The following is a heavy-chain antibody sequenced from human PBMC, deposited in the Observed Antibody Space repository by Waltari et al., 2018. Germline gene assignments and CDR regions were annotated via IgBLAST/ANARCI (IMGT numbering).Heavy chain of an antibody. D-gene: IGHD6-19*01. CDR2: INLDGTII. J-gene: IGHJ3*02. CDR3: ARGGGPLAATDAFDI. Sequence: DVQLVESGGGLVQPGGSLRLSCAASGVIFTDFWRHWVRQVPGKGLGWCARINLDGTIIGIGDSVKGRFAISRDNAENTVSLEVNNLRVEDAAVYYCARGGGPLAATDAFDIWGQGTVVTVS. CDR1: GVIFTDFW. V-gene: IGHV3-74*01.